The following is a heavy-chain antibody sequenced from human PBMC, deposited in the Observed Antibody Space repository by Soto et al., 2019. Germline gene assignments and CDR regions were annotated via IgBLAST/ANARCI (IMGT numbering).Heavy chain of an antibody. V-gene: IGHV1-18*01. CDR3: ARARQQLDYYYYGMDV. Sequence: ASVKVSCKASGYTFTSYGISWVRQAPGQGLEWMGWISAYNGNTNYAQKLQGRVTMTTDTSTSTAYMELRSLRSDDTAVYYCARARQQLDYYYYGMDVWGQGTTVTVSS. D-gene: IGHD6-13*01. J-gene: IGHJ6*02. CDR2: ISAYNGNT. CDR1: GYTFTSYG.